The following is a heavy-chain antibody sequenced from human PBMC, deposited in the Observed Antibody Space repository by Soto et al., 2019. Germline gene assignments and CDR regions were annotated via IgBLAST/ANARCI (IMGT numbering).Heavy chain of an antibody. CDR3: VRATFFCDSSGYSRCLDC. CDR2: SSDKPQGYST. D-gene: IGHD3-22*01. V-gene: IGHV3-72*01. CDR1: GFTLSDHY. J-gene: IGHJ4*02. Sequence: EVQLVESGGGLVQPGGSLRLSCAGSGFTLSDHYIDWVRQAPGKGLEWVGRSSDKPQGYSTAYAASVKGRFSTSRDVSKNSAYLQMNSLKTADTAVYYCVRATFFCDSSGYSRCLDCWGQGTLVTVSS.